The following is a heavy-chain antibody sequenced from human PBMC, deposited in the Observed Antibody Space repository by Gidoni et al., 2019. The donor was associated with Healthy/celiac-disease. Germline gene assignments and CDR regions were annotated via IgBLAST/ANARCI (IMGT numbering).Heavy chain of an antibody. V-gene: IGHV3-30*18. CDR3: AKVGSGWYNLGYYYYYMDV. J-gene: IGHJ6*03. CDR2: ISYDGSNK. CDR1: GFTFSSYG. Sequence: QVQLVESGGGVVQPGRSLRLSCAASGFTFSSYGMHWVRQAPGKGLGWVAVISYDGSNKYYADSVKGRFTISRDNSKNTLYLQMNSLRAEDTAVYYCAKVGSGWYNLGYYYYYMDVWGKGTTVTVSS. D-gene: IGHD6-19*01.